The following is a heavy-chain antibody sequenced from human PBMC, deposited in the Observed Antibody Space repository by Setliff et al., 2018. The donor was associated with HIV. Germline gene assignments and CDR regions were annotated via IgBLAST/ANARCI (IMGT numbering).Heavy chain of an antibody. J-gene: IGHJ4*02. CDR1: GFPFSTYA. CDR3: AKTIAALDY. CDR2: ISDSGDNT. Sequence: GESLRLSCAASGFPFSTYAMNWVRQAPGKGLEWVSAISDSGDNTYYADSVKGRFTISRDNSRDTLYLQMNSLRVEDTAVYFCAKTIAALDYWGQGTLVTVSS. V-gene: IGHV3-23*01. D-gene: IGHD6-13*01.